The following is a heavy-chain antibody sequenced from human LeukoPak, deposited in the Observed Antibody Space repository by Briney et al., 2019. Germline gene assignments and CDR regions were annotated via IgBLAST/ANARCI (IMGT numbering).Heavy chain of an antibody. CDR2: IIPIFAIV. Sequence: SVKVSCKASGGTLSSYALNWVRQAPGQGLEWIGRIIPIFAIVNYAQNFQGRVTITADKSTNTAYMELSSLRFEDTAFYYCARADSSGYSLDENFGYWGQGTLVTVSS. CDR3: ARADSSGYSLDENFGY. V-gene: IGHV1-69*04. D-gene: IGHD3-22*01. CDR1: GGTLSSYA. J-gene: IGHJ4*02.